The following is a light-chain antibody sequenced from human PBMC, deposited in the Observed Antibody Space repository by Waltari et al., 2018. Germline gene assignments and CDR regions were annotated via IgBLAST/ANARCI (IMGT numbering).Light chain of an antibody. Sequence: QVVLTQSPSASAPLGASVKLTCTLSSGHSSYAIAWHQQQPEQGPRYLMKVSSAGSHQKGDGIPDRFSGSSSETERYLTLSSVQSEDEADYYCQTWDTGTHVVFGGGTKLTVL. CDR2: VSSAGSH. J-gene: IGLJ2*01. CDR1: SGHSSYA. V-gene: IGLV4-69*01. CDR3: QTWDTGTHVV.